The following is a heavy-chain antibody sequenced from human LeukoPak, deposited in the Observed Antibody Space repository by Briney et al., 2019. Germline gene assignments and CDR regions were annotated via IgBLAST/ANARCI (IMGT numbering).Heavy chain of an antibody. V-gene: IGHV4-4*07. CDR1: GGSISSYY. J-gene: IGHJ4*02. D-gene: IGHD5-24*01. Sequence: KTSETLSLTCTVSGGSISSYYWSWIRQPAGRGLQWIGRIYTSGSTNYNPSLKSRVTMSVDTSKNQFSLKLSSVTAADTALYYCARGGVRWLPLVPHFDYWGQGTLVTVSS. CDR2: IYTSGST. CDR3: ARGGVRWLPLVPHFDY.